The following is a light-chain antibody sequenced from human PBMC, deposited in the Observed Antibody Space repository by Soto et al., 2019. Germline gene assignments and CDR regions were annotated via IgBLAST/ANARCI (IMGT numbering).Light chain of an antibody. CDR3: QQRSNCPLT. CDR2: DAS. Sequence: EIVLTQSPATLSLSPGERATLSCRASQSVRSYLAWYQQKIGQAPRLLIYDASNRATGIPARFSGSGSGTDFTLTITSLEPEDFAVYYCQQRSNCPLTFGGGTKVEIK. J-gene: IGKJ4*01. V-gene: IGKV3-11*01. CDR1: QSVRSY.